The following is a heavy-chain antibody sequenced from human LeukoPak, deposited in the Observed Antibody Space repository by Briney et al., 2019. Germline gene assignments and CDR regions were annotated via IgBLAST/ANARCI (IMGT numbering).Heavy chain of an antibody. D-gene: IGHD5-24*01. J-gene: IGHJ4*02. V-gene: IGHV4-39*01. CDR1: GDSVSNSPYH. CDR3: GGNNFYHFQY. Sequence: SETLSLTCTVSGDSVSNSPYHWGWVRQPPGKGLEWIGAISYGGTTYSSPSLKSRVTMDLDKSRNRFSLKLTSVTAADTAVYYCGGNNFYHFQYWGQGALVTVSS. CDR2: ISYGGTT.